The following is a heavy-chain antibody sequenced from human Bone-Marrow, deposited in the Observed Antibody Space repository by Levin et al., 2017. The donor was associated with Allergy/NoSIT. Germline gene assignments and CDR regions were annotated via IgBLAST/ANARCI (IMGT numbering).Heavy chain of an antibody. D-gene: IGHD2-21*02. CDR1: GFTFSSYA. J-gene: IGHJ4*02. V-gene: IGHV3-23*01. Sequence: GGSLRLSCEASGFTFSSYAMSWVRQAPGKGLEWVSAISGSSGTTYYADSVRGRFTISRDNSKNTLYLQMNSLRANDTALYYCAKDTSKYCGSDCYSEYWGQGTVVTVSS. CDR3: AKDTSKYCGSDCYSEY. CDR2: ISGSSGTT.